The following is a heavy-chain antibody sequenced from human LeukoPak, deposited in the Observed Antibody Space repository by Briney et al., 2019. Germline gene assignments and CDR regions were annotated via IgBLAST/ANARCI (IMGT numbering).Heavy chain of an antibody. CDR1: GYTFTTYD. CDR3: ARNPYGTDQFDP. V-gene: IGHV1-8*01. CDR2: MSPNNGNT. Sequence: ASVKVSCKASGYTFTTYDVNWVRQATGRGLEWMGWMSPNNGNTGYAQNFQGRVTLTRDTSINTAYMELSSLTSEDTAVYYCARNPYGTDQFDPWGQGTLVTVSS. D-gene: IGHD2-21*01. J-gene: IGHJ5*02.